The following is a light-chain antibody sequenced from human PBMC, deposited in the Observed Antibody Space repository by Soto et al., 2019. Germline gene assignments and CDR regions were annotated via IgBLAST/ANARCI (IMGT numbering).Light chain of an antibody. CDR2: GAS. J-gene: IGKJ5*01. CDR1: QSISRY. V-gene: IGKV3-20*01. Sequence: IVLTQSPVTLSLSPGERTTLSCRASQSISRYLAWYQQKPGQPPRLLIYGASSRATGIPDRFSGSGSGTDFTLTISRLEPEDFAVFYCQHYDSLPITFGQGTRLEIK. CDR3: QHYDSLPIT.